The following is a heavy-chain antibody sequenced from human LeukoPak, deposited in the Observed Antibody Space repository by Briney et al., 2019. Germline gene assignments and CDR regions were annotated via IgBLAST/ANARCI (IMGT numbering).Heavy chain of an antibody. J-gene: IGHJ4*02. CDR1: GGTFSSYA. V-gene: IGHV1-69*13. Sequence: SVKVSCKASGGTFSSYAISWVRQAPGQGLEWMGGIIPIFGTANYAQKFQGRVTITADESTSTAYMELSSLRSADTAVYYCARLEITTVTTSDYWGQGTLVTVSS. D-gene: IGHD4-17*01. CDR2: IIPIFGTA. CDR3: ARLEITTVTTSDY.